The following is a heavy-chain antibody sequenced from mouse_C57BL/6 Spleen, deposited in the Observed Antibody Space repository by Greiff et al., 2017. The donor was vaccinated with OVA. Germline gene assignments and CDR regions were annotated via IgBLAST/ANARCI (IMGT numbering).Heavy chain of an antibody. J-gene: IGHJ4*01. Sequence: QVQLQQPGAELVRPGTSVKLSCKASGYTFTSYWMHWVKQRPGQGLEWIGVIDPSDSYTNYNQKFKGKATLTVDTSSSTAYMQLSSLTSEDSAVYYCARGGDSNYLYAMDYWGQGTSVTVSS. CDR1: GYTFTSYW. CDR3: ARGGDSNYLYAMDY. D-gene: IGHD2-5*01. CDR2: IDPSDSYT. V-gene: IGHV1-59*01.